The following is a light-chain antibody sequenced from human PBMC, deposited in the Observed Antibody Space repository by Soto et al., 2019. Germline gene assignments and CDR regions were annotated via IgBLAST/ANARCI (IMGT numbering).Light chain of an antibody. CDR2: DVN. V-gene: IGLV2-11*01. CDR1: SSDVGGFNS. CDR3: CSYAGSYSYA. J-gene: IGLJ1*01. Sequence: ALTQPRSVSGSPGQSVTISCTGTSSDVGGFNSASWYQQHPGKAPKLMIYDVNKRPSGVPDRFSGSKSGSTASLTISGLQAEDEADYYCCSYAGSYSYAFATGTKVTVL.